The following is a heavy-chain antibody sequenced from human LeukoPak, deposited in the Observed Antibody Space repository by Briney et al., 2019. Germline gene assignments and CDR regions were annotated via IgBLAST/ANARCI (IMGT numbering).Heavy chain of an antibody. D-gene: IGHD1-26*01. CDR2: INAGNGKT. Sequence: GASVKVSCKASGYTFSDYAMHWVRQAPGQRLEWMGWINAGNGKTKYSQKFQGSVTITRDTSTTTAYMELSSLRSEDTAVYYCARDVGRYGMDVWGQGTTVTVSS. CDR3: ARDVGRYGMDV. J-gene: IGHJ6*02. CDR1: GYTFSDYA. V-gene: IGHV1-3*01.